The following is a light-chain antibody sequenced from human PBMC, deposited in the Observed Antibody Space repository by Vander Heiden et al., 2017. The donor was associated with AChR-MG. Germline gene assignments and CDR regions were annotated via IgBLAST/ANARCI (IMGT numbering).Light chain of an antibody. J-gene: IGKJ1*01. Sequence: AIQLTQPPSSLSASVGDRVTITCRASQGIRNDLGWYQQKPGKAPKLLIYAASSLQSGVPSRFSGSGSGTDFTLTISSLQPEDFATYYCLHDYNYPRTFGQGTKVEIK. CDR1: QGIRND. CDR2: AAS. CDR3: LHDYNYPRT. V-gene: IGKV1-6*01.